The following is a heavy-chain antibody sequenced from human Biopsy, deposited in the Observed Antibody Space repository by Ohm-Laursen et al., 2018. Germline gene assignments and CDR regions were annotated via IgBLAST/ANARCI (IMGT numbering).Heavy chain of an antibody. V-gene: IGHV1-69*04. D-gene: IGHD3-10*01. J-gene: IGHJ6*02. Sequence: GASETASCKPSAHTISRSAIFSVRQHPGQGLVYLGRIIPIVGITNHAQTFQGRITLTADKSTFMVYMELSRLRSDETAIYYCARGGSGSGYYGMDVWGQGATVSVSS. CDR1: AHTISRSA. CDR2: IIPIVGIT. CDR3: ARGGSGSGYYGMDV.